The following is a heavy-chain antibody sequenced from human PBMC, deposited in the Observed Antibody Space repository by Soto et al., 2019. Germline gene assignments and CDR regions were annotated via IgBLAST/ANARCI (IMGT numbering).Heavy chain of an antibody. CDR3: ARDIEEPTAYYYYYYYMDV. J-gene: IGHJ6*03. CDR1: GFTFSSYS. D-gene: IGHD1-26*01. V-gene: IGHV3-48*01. Sequence: GGSLRLSCAASGFTFSSYSMNWVRQAPGKGLEWVSYISSSSSTIYYADSVKGRFTISRDNAKNSLYLQMNSLRAEDTAVYYWARDIEEPTAYYYYYYYMDVWGKGTTVTVSS. CDR2: ISSSSSTI.